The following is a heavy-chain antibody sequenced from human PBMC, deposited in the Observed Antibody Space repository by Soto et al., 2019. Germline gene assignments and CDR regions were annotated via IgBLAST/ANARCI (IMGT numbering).Heavy chain of an antibody. CDR1: GYTFTSYG. CDR3: SSFIAAAAPGSWFGP. CDR2: ISAYNGNT. V-gene: IGHV1-18*01. D-gene: IGHD6-13*01. Sequence: QVQLVQSGAEVKKPGASVKVSCKASGYTFTSYGISRVRQAPGQGLEWMGWISAYNGNTNYAQKHQGRVTITTDTATSQAYMELGSLRSDDTALDYGSSFIAAAAPGSWFGPLGQGTLVTVSA. J-gene: IGHJ5*01.